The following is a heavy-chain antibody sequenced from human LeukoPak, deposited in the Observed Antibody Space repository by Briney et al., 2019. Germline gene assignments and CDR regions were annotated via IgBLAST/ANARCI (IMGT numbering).Heavy chain of an antibody. CDR3: ARDYGDHTGCGDY. J-gene: IGHJ4*02. Sequence: GGSLRLSCAASGFTFSSYTMNWVRQAPGKGLEWVSSISSGSGYIYYADSVKGRFTITRDNAKNSLYLQMNSLRAEDTAVYYCARDYGDHTGCGDYWGQGTLVTVSS. V-gene: IGHV3-21*04. D-gene: IGHD4-17*01. CDR1: GFTFSSYT. CDR2: ISSGSGYI.